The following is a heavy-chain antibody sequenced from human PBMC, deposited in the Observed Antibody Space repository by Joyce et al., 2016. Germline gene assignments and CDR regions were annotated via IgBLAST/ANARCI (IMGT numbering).Heavy chain of an antibody. J-gene: IGHJ4*02. CDR2: SHPDGRGT. D-gene: IGHD6-19*01. Sequence: WLRQAPGQGLEWLGTSHPDGRGTNYAQRVRGRVTMTRDMSTSTAYIEVYSLRSDDTAVYYCAREIARAGKTFDWWAQGTLVTVSS. CDR3: AREIARAGKTFDW. V-gene: IGHV1-46*01.